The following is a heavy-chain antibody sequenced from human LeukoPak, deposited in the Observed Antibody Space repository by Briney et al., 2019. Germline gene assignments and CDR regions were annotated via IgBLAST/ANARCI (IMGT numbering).Heavy chain of an antibody. J-gene: IGHJ4*02. CDR3: ARDSRNVYYYGSGPFDY. D-gene: IGHD3-10*01. Sequence: ASVKVSCKASGYTFTSYGISWVRQAPGQGLEWMGWINAGNGNTKYSREFQDRVTITRDTSASTAYMELSSLRSEDMAVYYCARDSRNVYYYGSGPFDYWGQGTLVTVSS. CDR1: GYTFTSYG. CDR2: INAGNGNT. V-gene: IGHV1-3*03.